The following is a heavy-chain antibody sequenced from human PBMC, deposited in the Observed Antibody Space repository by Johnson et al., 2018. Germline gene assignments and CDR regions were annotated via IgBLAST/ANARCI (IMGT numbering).Heavy chain of an antibody. J-gene: IGHJ3*01. CDR2: ISYDGRNK. D-gene: IGHD2-8*02. CDR1: GFTFNDYG. Sequence: QVELVQSGGGVVQPGGSLGLSCAASGFTFNDYGMHWVRQAPGKGLEWVAVISYDGRNKYYADSVKGRFTLSRDNSRNTLYLQMNSLRVEDSAVYYCANDWRCCTGDPWFLPDAFDVCGQGTMVTVSS. CDR3: ANDWRCCTGDPWFLPDAFDV. V-gene: IGHV3-30*18.